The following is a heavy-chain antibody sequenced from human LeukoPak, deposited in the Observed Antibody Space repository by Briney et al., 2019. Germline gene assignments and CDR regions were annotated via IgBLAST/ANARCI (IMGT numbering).Heavy chain of an antibody. D-gene: IGHD2-2*01. CDR1: GFTFSSYG. V-gene: IGHV3-30*02. J-gene: IGHJ4*02. CDR3: ARDPGLGYCSSTSCFPYYFDY. Sequence: GGSLRLSCAASGFTFSSYGMHWVRQAPGKGLEWVAFIRYDGSNKYYADSVKGRFTISRDNSKNTLYLQMNSLRAEDTAVYYCARDPGLGYCSSTSCFPYYFDYWGQGTLVTVSS. CDR2: IRYDGSNK.